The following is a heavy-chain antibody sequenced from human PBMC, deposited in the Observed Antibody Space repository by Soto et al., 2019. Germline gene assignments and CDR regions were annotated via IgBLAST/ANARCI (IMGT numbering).Heavy chain of an antibody. D-gene: IGHD2-8*02. CDR1: GFIFSTYG. V-gene: IGHV3-30*18. CDR2: ISYDGSNQ. CDR3: AKSWSGSHGAFDM. Sequence: QVQLVESGGGVVQPGRSLRLSCAASGFIFSTYGMHWVRQAPGKGLEWVAVISYDGSNQYYEDSVKGRFTISRDNSKNTLYLQMNRLRVDYTAVFYCAKSWSGSHGAFDMGGQGTMVTVSA. J-gene: IGHJ3*02.